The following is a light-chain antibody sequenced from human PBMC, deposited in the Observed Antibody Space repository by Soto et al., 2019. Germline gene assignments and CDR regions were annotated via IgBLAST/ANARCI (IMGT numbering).Light chain of an antibody. CDR3: AAWDDSLSAVV. Sequence: QSVLTQPPSASGTPGQRVTISCSGSISNIGSNYVYWYQQFPGSAPKLLIYRNDQRPSGVPDRFSGSKSGTSASLAISGPRSEDEADYYCAAWDDSLSAVVFGGGTKLTVL. J-gene: IGLJ2*01. CDR1: ISNIGSNY. V-gene: IGLV1-47*01. CDR2: RND.